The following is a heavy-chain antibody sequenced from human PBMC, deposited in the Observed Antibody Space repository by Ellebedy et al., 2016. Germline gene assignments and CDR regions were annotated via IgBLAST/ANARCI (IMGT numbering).Heavy chain of an antibody. V-gene: IGHV1-2*02. CDR1: GYTFTGYY. Sequence: ASVKVSCXASGYTFTGYYMHWVRQAPGQGLEWMGWINPNSGGTNYAQKFQGRVTMTTDTSTSTAYMELSRLRSDDTAVYYCARDPGGYYFAFDIWGQGTMVTVSS. CDR3: ARDPGGYYFAFDI. CDR2: INPNSGGT. J-gene: IGHJ3*02. D-gene: IGHD3-22*01.